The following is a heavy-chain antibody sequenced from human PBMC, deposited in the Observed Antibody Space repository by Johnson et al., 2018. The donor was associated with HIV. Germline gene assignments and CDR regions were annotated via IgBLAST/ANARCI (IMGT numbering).Heavy chain of an antibody. J-gene: IGHJ3*02. CDR1: RFTFSSYA. D-gene: IGHD3-16*01. Sequence: QVQLVESGGGVVRPGGSLRLSCAASRFTFSSYAMHWVRQAPGKGLEWVAVISYDGSNKYYADSVKGRFTISRDNSKNTLYLQMNSLRAEDTAVYYCARGSHAKGDAFDIWGQGTMVTVSS. CDR3: ARGSHAKGDAFDI. V-gene: IGHV3-30-3*01. CDR2: ISYDGSNK.